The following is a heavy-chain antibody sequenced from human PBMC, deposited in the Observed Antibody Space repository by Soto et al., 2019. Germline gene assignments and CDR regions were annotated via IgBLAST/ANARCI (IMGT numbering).Heavy chain of an antibody. J-gene: IGHJ5*02. Sequence: SVKVSCKASGGTFSSYAIRWVRHAPGQGLEWMGVIIPIFGTANYAQKFQGRVTITADESTSTAYMELSSLRSEDTAVYYCAIVDLAYCGGDCYYNWFDPWGQGTLVTVSS. CDR2: IIPIFGTA. D-gene: IGHD2-21*02. CDR1: GGTFSSYA. CDR3: AIVDLAYCGGDCYYNWFDP. V-gene: IGHV1-69*13.